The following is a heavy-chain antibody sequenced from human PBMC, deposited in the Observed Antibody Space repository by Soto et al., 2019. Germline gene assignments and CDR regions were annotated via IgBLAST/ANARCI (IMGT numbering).Heavy chain of an antibody. D-gene: IGHD2-21*02. J-gene: IGHJ6*02. CDR2: IHYSGSV. V-gene: IGHV4-30-4*01. CDR1: GDSISSEYYH. CDR3: AREDDGGDRDYYGLDV. Sequence: HSETLSLTCTVSGDSISSEYYHWTWNRQAPGKGLEWIGYIHYSGSVHYNPSLQSRLTMSVDTSKNLFSLKLSSVTAADTAVYFCAREDDGGDRDYYGLDVWGQGTTVTVSS.